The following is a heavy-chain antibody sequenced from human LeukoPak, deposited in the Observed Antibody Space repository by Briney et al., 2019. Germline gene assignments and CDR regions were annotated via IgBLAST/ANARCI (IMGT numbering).Heavy chain of an antibody. D-gene: IGHD1-14*01. Sequence: GGSLRLSCAASGFTFSSYSMNWVRQAPGKGLEWVSSISSSSSYIYYADPVKGRFTISRDNAKNSLYLQMNSLRAEDTAVYYCARDFGFGIGYWGQGTLVTVSS. CDR2: ISSSSSYI. V-gene: IGHV3-21*01. J-gene: IGHJ4*02. CDR1: GFTFSSYS. CDR3: ARDFGFGIGY.